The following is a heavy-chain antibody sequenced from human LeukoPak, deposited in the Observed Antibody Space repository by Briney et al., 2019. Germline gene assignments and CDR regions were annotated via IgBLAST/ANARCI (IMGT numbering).Heavy chain of an antibody. D-gene: IGHD3-10*01. CDR1: GYSISSGYY. Sequence: SETLSLTCAVSGYSISSGYYWGWIRQPPGKGLEWIGSIYHSGSTYYNPSLKSRVTISVDTSKNQFSLKLSSVTAADTAVYYCARVTRGVTYYYGSGSYSDYYYYYMDVWGKGTTVTVSS. V-gene: IGHV4-38-2*01. CDR3: ARVTRGVTYYYGSGSYSDYYYYYMDV. CDR2: IYHSGST. J-gene: IGHJ6*03.